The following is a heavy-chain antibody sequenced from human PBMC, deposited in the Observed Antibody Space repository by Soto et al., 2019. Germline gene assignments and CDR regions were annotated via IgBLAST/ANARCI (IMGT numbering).Heavy chain of an antibody. Sequence: GGSLRLSCAASGFTFGNFAMSWVRQAPGRGLEWVSGISASGRDTHYADSVKDRFTVSRDNSKNTLYLHINSLRAEDTAIYYCAKGKTSGWYYFDYWRQGALVTVSS. J-gene: IGHJ4*02. CDR1: GFTFGNFA. V-gene: IGHV3-23*01. CDR3: AKGKTSGWYYFDY. CDR2: ISASGRDT. D-gene: IGHD6-19*01.